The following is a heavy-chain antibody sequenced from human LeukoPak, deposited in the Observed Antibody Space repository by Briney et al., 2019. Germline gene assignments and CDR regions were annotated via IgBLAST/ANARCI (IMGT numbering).Heavy chain of an antibody. V-gene: IGHV4-39*01. CDR2: IYYSGNT. D-gene: IGHD6-19*01. CDR1: GDSISSSSYY. Sequence: SETLSLTCTVSGDSISSSSYYWGWIRQPPGKGLQWIGSIYYSGNTYYNPSLKSQVTISLDTSKNQFSLKLSSVTAADTAVYYCARATVAVPDYWGQGTLVTVSS. CDR3: ARATVAVPDY. J-gene: IGHJ4*02.